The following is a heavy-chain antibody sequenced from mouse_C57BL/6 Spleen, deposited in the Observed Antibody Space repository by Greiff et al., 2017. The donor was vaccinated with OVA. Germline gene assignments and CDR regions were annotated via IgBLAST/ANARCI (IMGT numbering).Heavy chain of an antibody. D-gene: IGHD2-3*01. J-gene: IGHJ1*03. CDR3: ARKDGPWYFDV. CDR2: IYPGDGDT. Sequence: VQLQQSGPELVKPGASVKISCKASGYAFSSSWMNWVKQRPGKGLEWIGRIYPGDGDTNYNGKFKGKATLTADKSSSTAYMQLSSLTSEDSAVYFCARKDGPWYFDVWGTGTTVTVSS. CDR1: GYAFSSSW. V-gene: IGHV1-82*01.